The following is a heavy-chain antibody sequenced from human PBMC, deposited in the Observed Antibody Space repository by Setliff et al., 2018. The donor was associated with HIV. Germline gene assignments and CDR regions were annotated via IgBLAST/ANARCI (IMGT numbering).Heavy chain of an antibody. CDR2: INPSDGTT. Sequence: GASVKVSCKASGYTFTSCFMHWVRQAPGQGLEYMGIINPSDGTTDYTQKFQDRVTMTSDTSTSTVYMELRSLRSEDTAIYYCARASRGRGNVDTDLYYYYGMDVWGQGTTVTVSS. CDR1: GYTFTSCF. V-gene: IGHV1-46*01. D-gene: IGHD5-18*01. J-gene: IGHJ6*02. CDR3: ARASRGRGNVDTDLYYYYGMDV.